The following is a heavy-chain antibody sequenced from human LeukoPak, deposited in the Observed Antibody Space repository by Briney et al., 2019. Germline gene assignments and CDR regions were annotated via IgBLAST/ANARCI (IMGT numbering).Heavy chain of an antibody. D-gene: IGHD3-3*01. CDR3: ARDLGLTISANWFDP. J-gene: IGHJ5*02. CDR2: VYHTGAT. V-gene: IGHV4-38-2*02. CDR1: GNPISSGYS. Sequence: PSETLSLTCGVSGNPISSGYSWVWIRQPPGKGLEWIGSVYHTGATYYNPSLKSPVTISVDTSKNQFSLELNSVTAADTAVYYCARDLGLTISANWFDPWGQGTLVTVSS.